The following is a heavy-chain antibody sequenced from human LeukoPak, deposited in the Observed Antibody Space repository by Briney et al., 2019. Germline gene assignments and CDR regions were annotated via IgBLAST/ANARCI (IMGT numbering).Heavy chain of an antibody. Sequence: PSETLSLTCTVSGGSISSYYWGWIRQPPGKGLEWIGSIYYSGSTYYNPSLKSRVTISVDTSKNQFSLKLSSVTAADTAVYYCARGQFWSGSGPFDYWGQGTLVTVSS. CDR2: IYYSGST. CDR3: ARGQFWSGSGPFDY. D-gene: IGHD3-3*01. J-gene: IGHJ4*02. CDR1: GGSISSYY. V-gene: IGHV4-39*07.